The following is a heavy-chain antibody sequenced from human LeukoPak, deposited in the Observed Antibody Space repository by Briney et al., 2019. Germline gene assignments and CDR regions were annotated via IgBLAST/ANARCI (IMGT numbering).Heavy chain of an antibody. J-gene: IGHJ6*03. CDR2: IDNDGYGI. CDR3: ATGGGWDPSFGVVTHIDV. D-gene: IGHD3-3*01. CDR1: GFPFSGYW. Sequence: GGSLRLSCAASGFPFSGYWMHWVRQGPEKGLELVSRIDNDGYGIFYVDSVKGRFTTSRDNAKNTLYLQMNSLRVEDTAVYYCATGGGWDPSFGVVTHIDVWGKGTTVVVSS. V-gene: IGHV3-74*01.